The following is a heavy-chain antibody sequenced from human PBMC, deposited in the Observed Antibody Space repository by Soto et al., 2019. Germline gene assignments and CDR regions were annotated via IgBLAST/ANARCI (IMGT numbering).Heavy chain of an antibody. CDR2: ISASSGNT. J-gene: IGHJ2*01. Sequence: VQLVQSGAEVKKPGASVKVSCKASGDTFTSDGISWVRQAPRQGLEWMGWISASSGNTNYAQKLQGRVTMTTDTSTSTAYMELRSLRSDDTAVYYCARDSQYWYFDLWGRGTLVTVSS. CDR3: ARDSQYWYFDL. CDR1: GDTFTSDG. V-gene: IGHV1-18*01.